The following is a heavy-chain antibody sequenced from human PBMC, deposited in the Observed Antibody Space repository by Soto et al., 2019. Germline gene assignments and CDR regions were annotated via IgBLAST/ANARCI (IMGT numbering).Heavy chain of an antibody. CDR1: GGSISGYF. Sequence: SETLSLTCTVSGGSISGYFWSWIRQPAGKGLDWIGRIYSSGSTNYNPSLNSRITMSVDTSKNQFSLKLSSVSAADTAVYYCARAYDSNGNHAFDIWGQGTLVT. D-gene: IGHD3-22*01. J-gene: IGHJ3*02. V-gene: IGHV4-4*07. CDR3: ARAYDSNGNHAFDI. CDR2: IYSSGST.